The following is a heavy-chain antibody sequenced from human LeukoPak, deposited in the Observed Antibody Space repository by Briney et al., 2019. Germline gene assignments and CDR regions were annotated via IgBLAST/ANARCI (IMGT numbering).Heavy chain of an antibody. V-gene: IGHV1-69*01. J-gene: IGHJ3*02. CDR3: ARSGCTNGVCSVGAFDI. D-gene: IGHD2-8*01. CDR1: GGTFSSYA. CDR2: IIPIFGTA. Sequence: SVNVSCQHSGGTFSSYAISWVRQAPGQGLEWMGGIIPIFGTANYAQKFQGRVTITDDESMRTAYLERGNQTSEDTAVYYCARSGCTNGVCSVGAFDIWGQGTMVTVSS.